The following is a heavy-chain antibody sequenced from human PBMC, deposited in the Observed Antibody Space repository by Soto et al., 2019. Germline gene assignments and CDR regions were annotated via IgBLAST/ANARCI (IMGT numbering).Heavy chain of an antibody. V-gene: IGHV3-66*01. D-gene: IGHD3-22*01. CDR3: ASDTYDSSGYYCPFDY. CDR1: GFTVSSNY. CDR2: IYSGGST. Sequence: GGALRLSCSASGFTVSSNYMSWVRQAPGKGLEWGSVIYSGGSTYYADSVKGRFTISRDSSKNTLYLQMNSLRAEDTAVYYCASDTYDSSGYYCPFDYWGQGNLVTVSS. J-gene: IGHJ4*02.